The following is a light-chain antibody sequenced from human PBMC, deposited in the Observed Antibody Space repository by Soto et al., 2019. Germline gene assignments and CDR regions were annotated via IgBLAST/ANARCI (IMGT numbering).Light chain of an antibody. Sequence: EIVMTQSPATLSVSPGERATLSCRASQSIYNYLAWYQQKPGQAPRLLIYGASTRATGIPARFSGSGSGTDFSLTISSLQSEDFAVYYCQQYNNWPPTWTFGQGTKVEIK. V-gene: IGKV3-15*01. CDR3: QQYNNWPPTWT. CDR2: GAS. J-gene: IGKJ1*01. CDR1: QSIYNY.